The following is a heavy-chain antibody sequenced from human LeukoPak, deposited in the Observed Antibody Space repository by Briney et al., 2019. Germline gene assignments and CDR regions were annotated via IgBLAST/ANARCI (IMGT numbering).Heavy chain of an antibody. CDR3: AKITWEAGFDS. CDR1: GFTFSSYA. D-gene: IGHD1-26*01. CDR2: IKNSGS. J-gene: IGHJ4*02. Sequence: GGSLRLSCAASGFTFSSYAMSWVRQAPGKGLEWVSGIKNSGSYHAESVKGRFTISRDNSKNMLYMQLDSLRAEDTAIYYCAKITWEAGFDSWGQGTLVAVSA. V-gene: IGHV3-23*01.